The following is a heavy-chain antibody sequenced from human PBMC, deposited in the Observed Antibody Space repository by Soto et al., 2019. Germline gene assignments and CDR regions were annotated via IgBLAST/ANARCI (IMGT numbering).Heavy chain of an antibody. CDR1: GDSITSNSYF. CDR3: ARSGYCTNGVCYTPFDY. Sequence: SETLSLTCTVSGDSITSNSYFWAWIRQPPGKGLEWIGSIYYSGSTYYNPSLKSRVTISVDTSKNQFSLKLSSVTAADTAVYYCARSGYCTNGVCYTPFDYWGQGTLVNVSS. J-gene: IGHJ4*02. V-gene: IGHV4-39*07. D-gene: IGHD2-8*01. CDR2: IYYSGST.